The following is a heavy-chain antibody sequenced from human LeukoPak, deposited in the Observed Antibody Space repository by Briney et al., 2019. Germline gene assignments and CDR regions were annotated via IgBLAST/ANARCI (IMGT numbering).Heavy chain of an antibody. CDR1: GGSISSDNHH. Sequence: SETLSLTCTVSGGSISSDNHHWSWIRQPAGKGLEWIGRIYSSGSTNYNPSLKSRVTISVDTSKNQFSLKLRSVTAADTAVYYCARVRYSNYVSFDYWGQGTLVTVSS. V-gene: IGHV4-61*02. CDR3: ARVRYSNYVSFDY. CDR2: IYSSGST. J-gene: IGHJ4*02. D-gene: IGHD4-11*01.